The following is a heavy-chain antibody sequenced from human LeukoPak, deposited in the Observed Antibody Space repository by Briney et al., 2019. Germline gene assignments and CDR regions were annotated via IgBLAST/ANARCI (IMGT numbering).Heavy chain of an antibody. V-gene: IGHV4-4*07. D-gene: IGHD3-3*01. CDR3: ATRFLDRSGKDY. CDR1: GGSISSYY. CDR2: IYTSGST. Sequence: SETLSLTCTVSGGSISSYYWSWIRQPAGKGLEWIGRIYTSGSTNYNPSLKSRVTMSVDTSKNQFSLKLSSVTASDTAVYYCATRFLDRSGKDYWGQGTLVTVSS. J-gene: IGHJ4*02.